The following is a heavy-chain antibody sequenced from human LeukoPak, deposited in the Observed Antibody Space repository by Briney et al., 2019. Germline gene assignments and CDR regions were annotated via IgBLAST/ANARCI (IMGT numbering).Heavy chain of an antibody. D-gene: IGHD6-19*01. CDR1: GFTYSDYY. V-gene: IGHV3-11*06. CDR2: ISSSSSYI. Sequence: GGSLRLSCAASGFTYSDYYMSWIRQAPGKGLEWVSSISSSSSYIYYADSVKGRFTISRDNAKNSLYLQMNSLRAEDTAVYYCARDSQWLVNHYYYYMDVWGKGTTVTVS. J-gene: IGHJ6*03. CDR3: ARDSQWLVNHYYYYMDV.